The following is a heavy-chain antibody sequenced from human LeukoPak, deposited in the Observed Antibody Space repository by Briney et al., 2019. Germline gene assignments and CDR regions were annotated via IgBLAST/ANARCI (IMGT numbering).Heavy chain of an antibody. V-gene: IGHV4-61*02. D-gene: IGHD1-7*01. CDR1: GGSIRSGRSY. CDR2: IYTSGST. Sequence: QVQLQESGPGLVKPSQTLSLTCTASGGSIRSGRSYRSWGRRAAGKGLEWIGHIYTSGSTNYTPSLKSRVTISVDTSKNQFSLKLSSVTAADTAVYYCAREEDWNYDYWGQGTLVTVSS. J-gene: IGHJ4*02. CDR3: AREEDWNYDY.